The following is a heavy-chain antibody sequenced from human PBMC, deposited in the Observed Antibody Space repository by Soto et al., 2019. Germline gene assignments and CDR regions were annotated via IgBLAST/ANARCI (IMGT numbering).Heavy chain of an antibody. Sequence: EVRLLQSGGGLVQPGGSLRLSCTASGITFSNYAMTWVRQAPRKGLEWVSAISGSGGSTYYADSVKGRFTISRDNSKNTLYLQMNSLRAEDTAVYYCAKDGVHRVLGYWGQGTLVTVSS. CDR1: GITFSNYA. CDR3: AKDGVHRVLGY. CDR2: ISGSGGST. D-gene: IGHD3-16*01. V-gene: IGHV3-23*01. J-gene: IGHJ4*02.